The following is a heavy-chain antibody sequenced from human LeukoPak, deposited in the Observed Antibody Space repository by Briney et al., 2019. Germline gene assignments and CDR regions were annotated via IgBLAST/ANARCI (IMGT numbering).Heavy chain of an antibody. CDR2: INHSGST. CDR3: ARSITIFGVVILATYYFDY. CDR1: GGSFSGYY. J-gene: IGHJ4*02. D-gene: IGHD3-3*01. Sequence: PETLSLTCAVYGGSFSGYYWSWIRQPPGKGLEWIGEINHSGSTNYNPSLKSRVTISVDTSKNQFSLKLSSVAAADTAVYYCARSITIFGVVILATYYFDYWGQGTLVTVSS. V-gene: IGHV4-34*01.